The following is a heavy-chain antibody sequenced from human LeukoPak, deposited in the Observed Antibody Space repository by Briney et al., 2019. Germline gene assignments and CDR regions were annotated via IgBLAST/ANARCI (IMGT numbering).Heavy chain of an antibody. Sequence: SVKVSCKASGFTFTSSAMQWVRQSRGQRLEWIGWIVVGSGNTNYAQKFQERVTITRDMSTSTAYMELSSLRSEDTAVYYCAAGTHDYGDYVRFDYSGQGTLVTVSS. CDR3: AAGTHDYGDYVRFDY. CDR2: IVVGSGNT. V-gene: IGHV1-58*02. CDR1: GFTFTSSA. J-gene: IGHJ4*02. D-gene: IGHD4-17*01.